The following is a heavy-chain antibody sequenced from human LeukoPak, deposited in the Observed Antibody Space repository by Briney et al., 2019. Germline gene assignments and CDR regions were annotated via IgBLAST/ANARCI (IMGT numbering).Heavy chain of an antibody. CDR3: ATCGSLNYMDV. V-gene: IGHV4-38-2*01. D-gene: IGHD3-10*01. J-gene: IGHJ6*03. CDR1: RSSISSGYY. CDR2: NYHSGST. Sequence: PSETLSLTCAVPRSSISSGYYWGWFRQTPGKGLKWIRRNYHSGSTYYNPSLKSRVTISLDTSKSQFSLKLSSVTAADTAVYYCATCGSLNYMDVWDKGTTVTVSS.